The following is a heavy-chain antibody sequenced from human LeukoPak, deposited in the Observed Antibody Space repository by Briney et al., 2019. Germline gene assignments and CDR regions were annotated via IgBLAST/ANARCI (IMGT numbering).Heavy chain of an antibody. CDR2: MSYSGTT. CDR3: VASHSSYRRYEDQH. Sequence: SETLSLTCCVSGGSISSSSDYWGWIRQPPGQGLEWIGTMSYSGTTFYNPSLKSRVTMSVDTSKNQFSLNLRSVTAADTAVYYCVASHSSYRRYEDQHWGQGTLVTV. J-gene: IGHJ1*01. D-gene: IGHD3-16*02. CDR1: GGSISSSSDY. V-gene: IGHV4-39*01.